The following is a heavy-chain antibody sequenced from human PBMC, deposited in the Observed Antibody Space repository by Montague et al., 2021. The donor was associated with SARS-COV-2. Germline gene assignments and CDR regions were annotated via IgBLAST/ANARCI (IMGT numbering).Heavy chain of an antibody. CDR1: GGSFSGYY. CDR3: AGGDIGAPGPPFDS. V-gene: IGHV4-34*01. J-gene: IGHJ4*02. D-gene: IGHD5-12*01. Sequence: SETLSLTCVVYGGSFSGYYWSWIRQPPGKGLEWIGEIKDNGFTSYNPSLKSRIPISVDTSKNHFSLKLSSVTAAYTAVYYSAGGDIGAPGPPFDSWGQGTLVTVSS. CDR2: IKDNGFT.